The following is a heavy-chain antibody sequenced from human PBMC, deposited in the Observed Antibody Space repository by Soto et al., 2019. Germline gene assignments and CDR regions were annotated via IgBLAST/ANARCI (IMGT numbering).Heavy chain of an antibody. V-gene: IGHV3-48*03. D-gene: IGHD3-10*01. Sequence: GGSLRLSCAASGFTFSSYEMNWVRQAPGKGLEWVSYISSSGSTIYYADSVKGRFTISRDNAKNSLYLQMNSLRAEDTAVYYCARDFLVLLWFGELFPSAPDYYYGMDVWGQGTTVTVS. J-gene: IGHJ6*02. CDR2: ISSSGSTI. CDR1: GFTFSSYE. CDR3: ARDFLVLLWFGELFPSAPDYYYGMDV.